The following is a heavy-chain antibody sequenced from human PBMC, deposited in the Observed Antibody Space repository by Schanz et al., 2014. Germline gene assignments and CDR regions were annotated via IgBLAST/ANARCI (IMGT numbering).Heavy chain of an antibody. J-gene: IGHJ6*02. CDR1: GYTFTSYY. Sequence: QVQLVQSGAEVKKPGASVKVSCKASGYTFTSYYMHWVRQAPGQGLEWMGIINPSGGSTSYAPKFQDRVTMTTDTSTGITSLELRNLKSDDTAVYYCAKVDRTRYYAMDVWGQGTTVTVSS. CDR2: INPSGGST. CDR3: AKVDRTRYYAMDV. V-gene: IGHV1-46*01. D-gene: IGHD3-9*01.